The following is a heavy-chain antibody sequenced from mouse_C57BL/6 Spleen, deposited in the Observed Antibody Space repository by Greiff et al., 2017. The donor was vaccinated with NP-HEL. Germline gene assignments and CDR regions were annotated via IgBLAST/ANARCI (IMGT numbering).Heavy chain of an antibody. CDR2: IDPSDSYT. J-gene: IGHJ2*01. D-gene: IGHD2-4*01. CDR3: ARRYDYDGRDY. CDR1: GYTFTSYW. V-gene: IGHV1-69*01. Sequence: QVQLKQPGAELVMPGASVKLSCKASGYTFTSYWMHWVKQRPGQGLEWIGEIDPSDSYTNYNQKFKGKSTLTVDKSSSTAYMQLSSLTSEDSAVYYGARRYDYDGRDYWGQGTTLTVSS.